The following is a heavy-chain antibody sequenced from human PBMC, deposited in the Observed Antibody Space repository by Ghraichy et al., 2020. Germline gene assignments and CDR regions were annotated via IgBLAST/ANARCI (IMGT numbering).Heavy chain of an antibody. V-gene: IGHV3-64*01. CDR2: ISSNGDAT. D-gene: IGHD1-26*01. CDR3: ARDPRHIRLGSYFDY. Sequence: GGSLRLSCAASGFTFSRSDMHWVRQAPGKGLEYVSSISSNGDATYYANSVKGRFTISRDNSENTLYLQMGSLRAEDMAVYYCARDPRHIRLGSYFDYWGQGTLVTVSS. CDR1: GFTFSRSD. J-gene: IGHJ4*02.